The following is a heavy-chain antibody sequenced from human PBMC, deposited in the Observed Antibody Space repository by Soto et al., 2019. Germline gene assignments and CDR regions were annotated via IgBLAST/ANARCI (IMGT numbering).Heavy chain of an antibody. J-gene: IGHJ6*02. Sequence: GASVKVSCKASGYTFTSYGISWVRQAPGQGLEWMGWISAYNGNTNYAQKLQGRVTMTTDTSTSTAYMGLSSLRSEDTAVYYCASMDTDYYYYYGMDVWGQGTTVTVSS. V-gene: IGHV1-18*01. D-gene: IGHD5-18*01. CDR3: ASMDTDYYYYYGMDV. CDR1: GYTFTSYG. CDR2: ISAYNGNT.